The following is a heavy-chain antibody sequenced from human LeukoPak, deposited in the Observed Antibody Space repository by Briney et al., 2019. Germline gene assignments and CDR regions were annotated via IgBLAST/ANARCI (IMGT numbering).Heavy chain of an antibody. V-gene: IGHV1-2*02. CDR3: ARVGPITIFGVVIFAQLSDAFDI. CDR2: INPNSGGT. Sequence: GASVKVSCKASGYTFTGYYMHWVRQAPGQGLEWMGWINPNSGGTNYAQKFQGRVTMTRDTSISTAYMELSRLRSDDTAVYYCARVGPITIFGVVIFAQLSDAFDIWGQGTMVTVSS. CDR1: GYTFTGYY. D-gene: IGHD3-3*01. J-gene: IGHJ3*02.